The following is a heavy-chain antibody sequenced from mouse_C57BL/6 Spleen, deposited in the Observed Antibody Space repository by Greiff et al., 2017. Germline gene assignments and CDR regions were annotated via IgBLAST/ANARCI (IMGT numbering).Heavy chain of an antibody. CDR3: ARDGYYGWFAY. V-gene: IGHV5-4*01. D-gene: IGHD2-3*01. Sequence: EVMLVESGGGLVKPGGSLKLSCAASGFTFSSYAMSWVRQTPEKRLEWVATISDGGSYTYYPDNVKGRFTISRDNAKNTLYLQMSHLKSEDTAMYYCARDGYYGWFAYWGQGTLVTVSA. CDR2: ISDGGSYT. CDR1: GFTFSSYA. J-gene: IGHJ3*01.